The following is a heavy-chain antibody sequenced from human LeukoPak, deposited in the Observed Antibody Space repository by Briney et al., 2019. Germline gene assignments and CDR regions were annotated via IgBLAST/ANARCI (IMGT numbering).Heavy chain of an antibody. D-gene: IGHD2-2*01. CDR2: ISSSSSYI. V-gene: IGHV3-21*01. J-gene: IGHJ3*02. CDR1: GFTFSSHS. CDR3: ARDRRSVVGPPDAFDI. Sequence: GGSLRLSCAASGFTFSSHSMNWVRQAPGKGLEWVSSISSSSSYIYYADSVKGRFTISRDNAKNSLYLQMNSLRAEDTAVYYCARDRRSVVGPPDAFDIWGQGTMVTVSS.